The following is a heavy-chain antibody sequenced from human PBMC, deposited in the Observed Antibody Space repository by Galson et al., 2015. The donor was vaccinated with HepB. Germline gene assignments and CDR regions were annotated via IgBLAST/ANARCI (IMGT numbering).Heavy chain of an antibody. CDR2: IYYSGST. CDR1: GGSISSYY. Sequence: SETLSLTCTVSGGSISSYYWSWIRQPPGKGLEWIGYIYYSGSTNYNPSLKSRVTISVDTSKNQFSLKLSSVTAADTAVYYCARLIEYSSSGFDYWGQGTLVTVSS. V-gene: IGHV4-59*01. D-gene: IGHD6-6*01. J-gene: IGHJ4*02. CDR3: ARLIEYSSSGFDY.